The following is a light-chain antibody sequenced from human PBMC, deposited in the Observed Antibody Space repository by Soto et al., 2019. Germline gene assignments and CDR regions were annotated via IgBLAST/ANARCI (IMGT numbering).Light chain of an antibody. V-gene: IGKV3-20*01. CDR3: HQCDSSPWT. Sequence: EIVLTQSPGTLSLSPGERATLSCRASQSLSSNYLALYQQKPGQAPRLLIYGASSRATGIPDRFSGSGSGTDFTLTISRLEPEDFAVFYCHQCDSSPWTFGQGTKVEIK. CDR1: QSLSSNY. CDR2: GAS. J-gene: IGKJ1*01.